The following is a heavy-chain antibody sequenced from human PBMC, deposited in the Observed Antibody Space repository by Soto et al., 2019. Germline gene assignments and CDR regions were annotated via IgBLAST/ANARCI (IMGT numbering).Heavy chain of an antibody. J-gene: IGHJ4*02. CDR3: ARGGFYDSSGYYFTNDFDY. V-gene: IGHV3-30*04. D-gene: IGHD3-22*01. Sequence: QVHLVESGGGVVQPGRSLTLSCAVSGFTFSNFAMYWVRQAPGKGLEWVALVSHDGNNKYYADSVKGRFTVSRDKSKNKLVLVMNSLRTEDTAVYYCARGGFYDSSGYYFTNDFDYWGQGTLVTVSS. CDR2: VSHDGNNK. CDR1: GFTFSNFA.